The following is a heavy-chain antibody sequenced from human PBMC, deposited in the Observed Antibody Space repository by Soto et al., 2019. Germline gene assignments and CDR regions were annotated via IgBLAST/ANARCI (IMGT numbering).Heavy chain of an antibody. J-gene: IGHJ4*02. V-gene: IGHV1-3*01. CDR2: INAGNGNT. Sequence: QVQLVQSGAEVKKPGASVQVSCKASGYTFTSYAMHWVRQAPGQRLEWMGWINAGNGNTKYSQKFQGRVTITRDTSASTAYMELSSLRSEDTAVYYCARLSYGSGSHKLDYWGQGTLVTVSS. CDR1: GYTFTSYA. D-gene: IGHD3-10*01. CDR3: ARLSYGSGSHKLDY.